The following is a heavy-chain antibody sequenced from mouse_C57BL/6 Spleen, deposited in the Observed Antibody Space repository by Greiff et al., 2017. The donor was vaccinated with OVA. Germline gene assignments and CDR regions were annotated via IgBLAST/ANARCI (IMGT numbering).Heavy chain of an antibody. Sequence: VQLQESGPELVKPGASVKISCKASGYAFSSSWMNWVKQRPGKGLEWIGRSYPGDGDTNYNGKFKGKATLTADKSSSTAYMQLSSLTSEDSAVYFCARGGGYLDYWGQGTTLTVSS. CDR3: ARGGGYLDY. J-gene: IGHJ2*01. D-gene: IGHD1-1*02. CDR2: SYPGDGDT. CDR1: GYAFSSSW. V-gene: IGHV1-82*01.